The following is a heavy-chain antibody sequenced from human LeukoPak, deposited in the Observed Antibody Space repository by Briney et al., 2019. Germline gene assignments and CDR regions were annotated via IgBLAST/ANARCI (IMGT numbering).Heavy chain of an antibody. D-gene: IGHD2-15*01. V-gene: IGHV3-74*01. CDR1: GFTFSSYW. J-gene: IGHJ4*02. CDR3: ARGAGYCSGGSCYSSDY. CDR2: INSDGSST. Sequence: GGSLRLSCPASGFTFSSYWMHWVRQAPGKGLVWVSRINSDGSSTSYADSVKGRFTISRDNAKNTLYLQMNSLRAEDTAVYYCARGAGYCSGGSCYSSDYWGQGTLVTVSS.